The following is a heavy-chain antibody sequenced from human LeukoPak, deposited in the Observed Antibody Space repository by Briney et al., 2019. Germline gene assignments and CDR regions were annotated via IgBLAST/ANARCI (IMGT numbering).Heavy chain of an antibody. J-gene: IGHJ6*02. Sequence: GGSLRLSCAASGFTFSSHSMNWVRQAPGKGLEWVSYISSSTIIHYADSVKGRFTISRDDAKNSLYLQMNSLRAEDTAVYYCAKGEVGYYYGLDVWGQGTTVTVSS. V-gene: IGHV3-48*01. CDR1: GFTFSSHS. CDR3: AKGEVGYYYGLDV. CDR2: ISSSTII.